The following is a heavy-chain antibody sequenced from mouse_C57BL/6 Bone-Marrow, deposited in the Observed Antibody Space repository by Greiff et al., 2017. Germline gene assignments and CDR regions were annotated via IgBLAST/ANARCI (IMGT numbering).Heavy chain of an antibody. CDR2: INSDGGST. V-gene: IGHV5-2*03. Sequence: EVKLLESGGGLVQPGESLTLSCESNEYAFPSHDMSWVRKTPEKRLELVAAINSDGGSTYYPDTMKRRIIIARDNTKKTLYLHMSSLRSEDTAVYDYERRKGDDYDWFAYGGRGKRVTVSA. J-gene: IGHJ3*01. CDR3: ERRKGDDYDWFAY. CDR1: EYAFPSHD. D-gene: IGHD2-4*01.